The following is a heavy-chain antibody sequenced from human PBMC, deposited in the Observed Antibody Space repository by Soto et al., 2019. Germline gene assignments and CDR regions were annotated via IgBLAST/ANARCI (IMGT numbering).Heavy chain of an antibody. J-gene: IGHJ6*02. CDR3: AREPALRVYGMDV. D-gene: IGHD3-10*01. V-gene: IGHV3-21*01. CDR2: ISSSSSYI. CDR1: GFTFSSYS. Sequence: GGSLRLSCAASGFTFSSYSMNWVRQAPGKGLEWVSSISSSSSYIYYADSVKGRFTISRDNAKNSLYLQMNSLRAEDTAVYYYAREPALRVYGMDVWGQGTTVTVSS.